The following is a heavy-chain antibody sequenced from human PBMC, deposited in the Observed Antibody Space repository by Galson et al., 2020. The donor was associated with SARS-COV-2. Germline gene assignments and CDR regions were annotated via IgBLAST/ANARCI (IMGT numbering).Heavy chain of an antibody. CDR1: DFSFATYT. J-gene: IGHJ3*02. Sequence: GESLKISCAASDFSFATYTMSWVRQAPGKGLEWVSAIGPGGGTTHYADSVKGRFTISRDNSKNTLFLQMNSLRAEDTAVYYCAKDRGYYSGIDAFDTWGQGTMVTVSS. D-gene: IGHD3-22*01. V-gene: IGHV3-23*01. CDR2: IGPGGGTT. CDR3: AKDRGYYSGIDAFDT.